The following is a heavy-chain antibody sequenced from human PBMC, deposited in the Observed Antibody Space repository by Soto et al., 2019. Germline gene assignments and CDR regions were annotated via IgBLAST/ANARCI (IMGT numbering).Heavy chain of an antibody. CDR3: AKGATVTPHYQYYGMDV. D-gene: IGHD4-17*01. CDR1: GFTFDDFA. J-gene: IGHJ6*02. V-gene: IGHV3-43D*04. CDR2: VNWDGDTT. Sequence: PGGSLRLSCAASGFTFDDFAMCRVRQVPGKGLEWISLVNWDGDTTFYADSVKGRFIISRDNSKNSVYLQMHSLRSEDSAMYYCAKGATVTPHYQYYGMDVWGQGTTVTVS.